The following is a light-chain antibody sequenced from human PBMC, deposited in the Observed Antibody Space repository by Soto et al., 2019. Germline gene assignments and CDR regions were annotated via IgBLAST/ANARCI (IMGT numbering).Light chain of an antibody. CDR1: GSDVGAYNY. V-gene: IGLV2-11*01. J-gene: IGLJ1*01. CDR2: DVS. CDR3: CSYAGSPYV. Sequence: QSVLTRPRSVSGSPGQSVTISCTGTGSDVGAYNYVSWYRQHPGKAPKFIIYDVSKRPSGVPDRFSGSKSGNTASLTITGLQAEDEAEYYCCSYAGSPYVFGTGTKVTVL.